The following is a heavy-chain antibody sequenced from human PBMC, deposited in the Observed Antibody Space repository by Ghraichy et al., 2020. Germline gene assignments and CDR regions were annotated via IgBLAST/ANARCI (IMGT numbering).Heavy chain of an antibody. Sequence: ASVKVSCKASGYTFTSYGIRWVRQAPGQGLEWMGWISAYNGSTNYAQKFQGRVTMTRDTSINTAYMDLNRLRSDDTAVYYCARDGVLLCFGVLRGWLDSWGQGTLVTVSS. V-gene: IGHV1-18*01. J-gene: IGHJ5*01. CDR1: GYTFTSYG. D-gene: IGHD3-10*01. CDR3: ARDGVLLCFGVLRGWLDS. CDR2: ISAYNGST.